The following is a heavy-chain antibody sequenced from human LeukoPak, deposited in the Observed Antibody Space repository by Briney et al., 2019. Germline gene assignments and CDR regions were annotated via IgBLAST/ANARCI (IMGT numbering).Heavy chain of an antibody. Sequence: ASVKVSCKASGYTFTSYDINWVRQATGQGLEWMGWMNPNSGNTGYAQKFQGRVTMTRDTSTSTVYMELSSLRSEDTAVYYCARDRVCGGDCYSPQDYYYYYGMDVWGQGTTVTVSS. J-gene: IGHJ6*02. D-gene: IGHD2-21*02. CDR2: MNPNSGNT. CDR1: GYTFTSYD. V-gene: IGHV1-8*01. CDR3: ARDRVCGGDCYSPQDYYYYYGMDV.